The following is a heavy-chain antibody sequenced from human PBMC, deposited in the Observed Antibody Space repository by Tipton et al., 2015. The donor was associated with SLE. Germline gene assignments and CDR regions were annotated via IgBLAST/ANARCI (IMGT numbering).Heavy chain of an antibody. D-gene: IGHD5-24*01. CDR2: ISWDGGDT. J-gene: IGHJ6*02. Sequence: SLRLSCAASGFTFDDYMMHWVRQAPGKGLEWVSLISWDGGDTYYADSVKGRFTISRDNSKNTLYLQMNSLRAEDTAVYYCATMASPYYGMDVWGQGTTVTVSS. CDR1: GFTFDDYM. CDR3: ATMASPYYGMDV. V-gene: IGHV3-43*01.